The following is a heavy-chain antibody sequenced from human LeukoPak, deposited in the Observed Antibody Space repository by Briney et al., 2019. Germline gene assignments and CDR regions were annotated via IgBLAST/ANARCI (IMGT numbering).Heavy chain of an antibody. D-gene: IGHD3-22*01. Sequence: SVKVSCKASGGTFSSYAISWVRQAPGQGLEWMGRIIPILGIANYAQKFQGRVTITADKSTSTAYMELSSLRSEDTAVYYCARDRVWGYYDSSGFDIWGQGTMVTVSS. J-gene: IGHJ3*02. CDR1: GGTFSSYA. CDR3: ARDRVWGYYDSSGFDI. CDR2: IIPILGIA. V-gene: IGHV1-69*04.